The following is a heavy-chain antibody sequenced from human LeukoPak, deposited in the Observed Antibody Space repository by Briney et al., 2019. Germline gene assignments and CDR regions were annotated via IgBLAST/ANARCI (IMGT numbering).Heavy chain of an antibody. CDR3: ARLRTSSGWSFDY. V-gene: IGHV5-51*01. CDR2: IYPGDSDT. Sequence: GESLKISCKGSGYSFTSYWIGWVRQMPGKGLEWKGIIYPGDSDTSYSPSFQGQVTISAEKSISTAYLQWSSLKASDTAMYYCARLRTSSGWSFDYWGQGTLVTVSP. CDR1: GYSFTSYW. D-gene: IGHD6-19*01. J-gene: IGHJ4*02.